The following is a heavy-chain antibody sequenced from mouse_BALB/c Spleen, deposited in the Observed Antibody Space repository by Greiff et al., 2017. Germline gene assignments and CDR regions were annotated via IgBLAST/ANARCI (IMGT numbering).Heavy chain of an antibody. Sequence: EVMLVESGGGLVKPGGSLKLSCAASGFTFSDYYMYWVRQTPEKRLEWVATISDGGSYTYYPDSVKGRFTISRDNAKNNLYLQMSSLKSEDTAMYYCGSDPSSDGYQGAMDYWGQGTSVTVSS. CDR2: ISDGGSYT. CDR1: GFTFSDYY. J-gene: IGHJ4*01. V-gene: IGHV5-4*02. CDR3: GSDPSSDGYQGAMDY. D-gene: IGHD2-3*01.